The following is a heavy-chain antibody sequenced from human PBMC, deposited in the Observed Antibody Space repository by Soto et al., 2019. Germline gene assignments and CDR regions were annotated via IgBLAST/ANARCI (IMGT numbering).Heavy chain of an antibody. CDR2: ISTSGSTI. D-gene: IGHD2-2*02. CDR1: GFSFRDYY. J-gene: IGHJ4*02. CDR3: ARDPLTYLYQAGGFDY. Sequence: GGSLRLSCAASGFSFRDYYMSWIRQAPGKGLEWVSYISTSGSTIYYADSVKGRFTISRDNTKNSLFLQMNSLRAEDTAVYYCARDPLTYLYQAGGFDYWGQGTLVTVSS. V-gene: IGHV3-11*01.